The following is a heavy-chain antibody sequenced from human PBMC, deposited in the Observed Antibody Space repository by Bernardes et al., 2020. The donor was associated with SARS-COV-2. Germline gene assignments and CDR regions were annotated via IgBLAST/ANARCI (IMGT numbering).Heavy chain of an antibody. Sequence: GGSLRLSCAASGFTFSSYAMSWVRQTPGKGLEWVSAISGSGGSTYYADSVQGRFTISRDNFKNTLFLQMNSLRAEDTAAYFCAKAHDPGGKVRPLYAMDVWGQGTTVTVSS. CDR2: ISGSGGST. V-gene: IGHV3-23*01. CDR3: AKAHDPGGKVRPLYAMDV. CDR1: GFTFSSYA. J-gene: IGHJ6*02. D-gene: IGHD2-15*01.